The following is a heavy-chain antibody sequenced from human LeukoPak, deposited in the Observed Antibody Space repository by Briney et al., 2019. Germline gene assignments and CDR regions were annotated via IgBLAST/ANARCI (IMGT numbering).Heavy chain of an antibody. CDR1: GFTFSSYE. CDR3: ARDLAPSYYGMDV. V-gene: IGHV3-48*03. CDR2: ISSSGSTI. D-gene: IGHD2-15*01. J-gene: IGHJ6*02. Sequence: PGGSLRLSCAASGFTFSSYEMNWVRQAPGKGLEWVSYISSSGSTIYYADSVKGRFTISRDNAKNSLYLQMNSLRAEDTAVYYCARDLAPSYYGMDVWGRGTTVTVSS.